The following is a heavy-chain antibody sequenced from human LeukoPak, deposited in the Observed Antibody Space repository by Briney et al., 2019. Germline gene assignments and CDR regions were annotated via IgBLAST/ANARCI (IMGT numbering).Heavy chain of an antibody. V-gene: IGHV3-7*01. CDR1: GFTSGTSW. CDR3: ARSAR. CDR2: INQDGSAQ. J-gene: IGHJ4*02. Sequence: GLSLRLSCAASGFTSGTSWMICVRQARGKVLEWVANINQDGSAQYYVDSVKGRFTISRDNAKSSLYLQMNSLRAEETAVYYCARSARWGQGTLVTVSS.